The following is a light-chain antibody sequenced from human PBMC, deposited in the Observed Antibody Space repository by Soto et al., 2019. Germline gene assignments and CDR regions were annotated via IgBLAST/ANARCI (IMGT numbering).Light chain of an antibody. CDR1: SSDVGGYNY. CDR2: EVS. V-gene: IGLV2-8*01. CDR3: SSYVGSNNPV. J-gene: IGLJ2*01. Sequence: QSALTQPPSASGSPGQSVTISCTGTSSDVGGYNYVSWYQQHPGKAPKLMIYEVSKRPSGVPDRFSGSKSGNTASLTVSGLQAEDEPDYYCSSYVGSNNPVFGGGTKLTVL.